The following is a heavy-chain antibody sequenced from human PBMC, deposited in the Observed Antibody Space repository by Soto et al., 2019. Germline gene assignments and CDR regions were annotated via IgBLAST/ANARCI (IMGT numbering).Heavy chain of an antibody. Sequence: ASVKVSCKASGYTFTSYYMHWVRQAPGQGLEWMGIINPSGGSTSYAQKFQGRVTMTRDTSTSTVYMELSSLRSEDTAVYYCARDPGYSYGPFGLGKYGMDVWGQGTTVTVSS. CDR1: GYTFTSYY. V-gene: IGHV1-46*01. J-gene: IGHJ6*02. D-gene: IGHD5-18*01. CDR2: INPSGGST. CDR3: ARDPGYSYGPFGLGKYGMDV.